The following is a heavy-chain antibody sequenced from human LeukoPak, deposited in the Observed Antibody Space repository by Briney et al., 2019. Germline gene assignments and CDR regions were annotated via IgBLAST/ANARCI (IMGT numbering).Heavy chain of an antibody. CDR1: GYSISSGYY. J-gene: IGHJ4*02. D-gene: IGHD6-13*01. Sequence: PSETLSLTCTVSGYSISSGYYWGWIRQPPGKGLEWLASIYHSGTIYYNPSLKSRVTISVDTSKNQFPLKLTSVTAADTAVYCCARGLGRQQLVSPFDYWGQGTLVTASS. CDR2: IYHSGTI. CDR3: ARGLGRQQLVSPFDY. V-gene: IGHV4-38-2*02.